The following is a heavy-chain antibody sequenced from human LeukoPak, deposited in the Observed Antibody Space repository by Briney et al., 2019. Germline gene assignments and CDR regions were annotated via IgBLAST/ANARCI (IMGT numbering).Heavy chain of an antibody. CDR2: IYYTGST. CDR3: ASNNFWSGRGFDP. CDR1: GGSISSKY. Sequence: SETLSLTCTVSGGSISSKYWSWIRQPPGKGLEWIGYIYYTGSTNYNPSLKSRVTISVDTSKNQFSLKLTSVTAADTAVYYCASNNFWSGRGFDPWGQGTLVTVPS. D-gene: IGHD3-3*01. V-gene: IGHV4-59*08. J-gene: IGHJ5*02.